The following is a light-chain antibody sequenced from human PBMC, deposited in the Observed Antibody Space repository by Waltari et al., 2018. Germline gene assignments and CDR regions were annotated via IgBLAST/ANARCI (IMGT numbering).Light chain of an antibody. J-gene: IGKJ4*01. CDR2: WAS. CDR1: QSVLYSSNNKNY. CDR3: QQYYSTLT. V-gene: IGKV4-1*01. Sequence: DIVMTQSPDSLAVSLGERATIHCQSSQSVLYSSNNKNYLAWYQQKPGQPPKLRIYWASTRESGVPDRFSGSGSGTDFTLTISSLQAEDVAVYYCQQYYSTLTFGGGTKVEIK.